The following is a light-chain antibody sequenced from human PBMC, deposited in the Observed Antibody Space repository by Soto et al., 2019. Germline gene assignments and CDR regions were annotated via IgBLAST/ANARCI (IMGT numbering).Light chain of an antibody. J-gene: IGKJ1*01. CDR2: LGS. Sequence: DIVMTQSPLSLPVTPGEPASISCRSSQSLLHSNGYNYLDWYLQKPGQSPLLLIYLGSNRASGVPDRISGSGSGTDFTLKISIVEAEDVGVYYCMQALQTPWTFGQGTKVEIK. CDR3: MQALQTPWT. CDR1: QSLLHSNGYNY. V-gene: IGKV2-28*01.